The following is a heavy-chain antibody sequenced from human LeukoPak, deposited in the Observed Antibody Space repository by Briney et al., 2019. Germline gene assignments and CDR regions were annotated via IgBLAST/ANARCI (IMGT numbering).Heavy chain of an antibody. Sequence: GASVKVSCKASGYIFTSYNMYWVRQAPGQGLEWMGIINSSGGSTNYAQKFQGRVTMTRDTSISTAYMELSRLRSDDTAVYYCARDQGRPSTIHDYWGQGTLVTVSS. J-gene: IGHJ4*02. CDR2: INSSGGST. D-gene: IGHD5-24*01. CDR3: ARDQGRPSTIHDY. V-gene: IGHV1-2*02. CDR1: GYIFTSYN.